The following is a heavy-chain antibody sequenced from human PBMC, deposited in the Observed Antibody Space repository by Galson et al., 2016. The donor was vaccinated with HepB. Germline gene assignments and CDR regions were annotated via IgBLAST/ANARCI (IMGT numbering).Heavy chain of an antibody. V-gene: IGHV4-31*03. D-gene: IGHD3-22*01. CDR1: GGSISSGGYY. CDR3: ARLSRDPPRGYYDGSGYYYPDYYYGMDV. Sequence: LSLTCTVSGGSISSGGYYWSWIRQHPGKGLEWIGYIYYSGSTYYNPSLKSRVTISVDTSKNQFSLKLSSVTAADMAVYYCARLSRDPPRGYYDGSGYYYPDYYYGMDVWGQGTTVTVSS. J-gene: IGHJ6*02. CDR2: IYYSGST.